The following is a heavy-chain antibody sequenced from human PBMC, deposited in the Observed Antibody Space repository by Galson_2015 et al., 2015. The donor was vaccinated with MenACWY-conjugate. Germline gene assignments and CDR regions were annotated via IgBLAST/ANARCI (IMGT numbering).Heavy chain of an antibody. CDR2: IKSKTDGGTA. CDR1: GFTFSNVW. Sequence: SLRLSCAASGFTFSNVWMSWVRQAPGKGLEWVGRIKSKTDGGTADYAAPVKARFTISRDDSKYTLYLQMNSLKTEDTAVYYCTTDSGIGDYWGQGTLVTVSS. J-gene: IGHJ4*02. D-gene: IGHD3-3*02. CDR3: TTDSGIGDY. V-gene: IGHV3-15*01.